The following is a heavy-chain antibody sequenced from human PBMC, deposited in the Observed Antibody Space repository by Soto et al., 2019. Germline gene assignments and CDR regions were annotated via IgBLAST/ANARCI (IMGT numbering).Heavy chain of an antibody. CDR3: ARDVLRYYDFWSGEMNGMDV. CDR1: GGTFSSYA. V-gene: IGHV1-69*06. Sequence: SVKVSCKASGGTFSSYAISWVRQAPGQGLEWMGGIIPIFGTANYAQKFQGRVTITADKSTSTAYMELSSLRSEDTAVYYCARDVLRYYDFWSGEMNGMDVWGQGTTVTVSS. D-gene: IGHD3-3*01. J-gene: IGHJ6*02. CDR2: IIPIFGTA.